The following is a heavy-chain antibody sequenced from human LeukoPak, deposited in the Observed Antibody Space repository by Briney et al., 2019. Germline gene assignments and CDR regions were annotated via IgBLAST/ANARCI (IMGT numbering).Heavy chain of an antibody. CDR3: ARDRPPQLVRPFDY. Sequence: ASVKVSCKASGYTFTGYYMHWVRQAPGQGLEWMGWINPNRGGSNYAQKFQGRVTMTRDTSISTAYMELSRLRSDDTAVYYCARDRPPQLVRPFDYWGQGTLFTVSS. CDR1: GYTFTGYY. V-gene: IGHV1-2*02. J-gene: IGHJ4*02. D-gene: IGHD6-13*01. CDR2: INPNRGGS.